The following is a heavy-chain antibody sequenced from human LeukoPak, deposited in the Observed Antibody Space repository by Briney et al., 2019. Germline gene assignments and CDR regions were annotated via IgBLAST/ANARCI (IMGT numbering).Heavy chain of an antibody. V-gene: IGHV3-30*04. J-gene: IGHJ4*02. CDR3: ARDPYRPHYDYVWGSYRYTPVLASYFDY. D-gene: IGHD3-16*02. CDR2: ISYDGSNK. Sequence: AGGSLRLSCAASGFTFSSYAMHWVRQAPGKGLEWVAVISYDGSNKYYADSVKGRFTISRDNSKNTLYLQMNSLRAEDTAVYYCARDPYRPHYDYVWGSYRYTPVLASYFDYWGQGTLVTVSS. CDR1: GFTFSSYA.